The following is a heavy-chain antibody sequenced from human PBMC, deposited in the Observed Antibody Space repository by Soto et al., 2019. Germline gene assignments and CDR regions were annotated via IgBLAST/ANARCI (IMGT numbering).Heavy chain of an antibody. Sequence: GGSLRLSCAASGFTFSSFAMHWVRQAPGKGLEWVAVISDDGGNKYYADSVKGRFTISRDNSKNTLSLQMSSLTADDTAIYYCVREGRGSFDFWGRGTMVTVSS. D-gene: IGHD5-12*01. V-gene: IGHV3-30*04. CDR1: GFTFSSFA. CDR3: VREGRGSFDF. J-gene: IGHJ3*01. CDR2: ISDDGGNK.